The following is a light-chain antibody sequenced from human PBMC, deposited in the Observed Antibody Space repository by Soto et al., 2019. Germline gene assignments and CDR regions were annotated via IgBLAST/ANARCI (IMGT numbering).Light chain of an antibody. Sequence: QSVLTQPPSASGTPGQRVTISCSGSTSNIGDNTVTWYQQLPGTAPKVLIYSDDQRPSGVPDRFSGSKSGTSASLAISGLQSEDEAPYYCAAWYDNLGAWFFGGGTKLTVL. CDR3: AAWYDNLGAWF. CDR2: SDD. J-gene: IGLJ2*01. CDR1: TSNIGDNT. V-gene: IGLV1-44*01.